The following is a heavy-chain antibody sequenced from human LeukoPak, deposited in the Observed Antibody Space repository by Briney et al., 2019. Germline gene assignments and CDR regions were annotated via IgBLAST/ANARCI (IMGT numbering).Heavy chain of an antibody. CDR2: IYTSGST. V-gene: IGHV4-61*02. Sequence: SETLSLTCTVSGGSISSGSYYWSWIRQPAGKGLEWIGRIYTSGSTNYNPSLKSRVTISVDTSKNQFSLKLSSVTAADTAVYYCARGDYLQGRVWGQGTLVTVSS. D-gene: IGHD2/OR15-2a*01. CDR3: ARGDYLQGRV. CDR1: GGSISSGSYY. J-gene: IGHJ4*02.